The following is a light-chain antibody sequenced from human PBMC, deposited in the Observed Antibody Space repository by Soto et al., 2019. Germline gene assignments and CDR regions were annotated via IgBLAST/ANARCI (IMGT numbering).Light chain of an antibody. CDR3: SSYAGSNNLRV. J-gene: IGLJ3*02. CDR2: EVN. CDR1: SSDVGGYNY. Sequence: QSALTQPPSASGSPGQSVTISCTGTSSDVGGYNYVSWYQQHPGKAPNLMIYEVNKRPSGVPDRFSGSKSGNTASLTVSGLQAEDEADYYCSSYAGSNNLRVFGGGTKVTVL. V-gene: IGLV2-8*01.